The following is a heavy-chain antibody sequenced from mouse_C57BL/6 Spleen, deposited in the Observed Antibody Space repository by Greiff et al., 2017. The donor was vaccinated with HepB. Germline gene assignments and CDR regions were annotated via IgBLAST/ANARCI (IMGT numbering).Heavy chain of an antibody. V-gene: IGHV5-17*01. Sequence: DVMLVESGGGLVKPGGSLKLSCAASGFTFSDYGMHWVRQAPEKGLEWVAYISSGSSTIYYADTVKGRFTISRDNAKNTLFLQMTSLRSEDTAMYYCARRPSYLTYAMDYWGQGTSVTVSS. J-gene: IGHJ4*01. CDR1: GFTFSDYG. CDR3: ARRPSYLTYAMDY. CDR2: ISSGSSTI. D-gene: IGHD2-10*01.